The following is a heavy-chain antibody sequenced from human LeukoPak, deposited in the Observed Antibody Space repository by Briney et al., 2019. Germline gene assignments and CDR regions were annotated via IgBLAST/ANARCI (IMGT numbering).Heavy chain of an antibody. J-gene: IGHJ1*01. D-gene: IGHD3-22*01. CDR2: TNSDGSST. CDR1: GFTFSSYW. Sequence: PGGSLRLSCAASGFTFSSYWMHWARQAPGKGLVWVSRTNSDGSSTSYADSVKGRFTISRDNAKNTLYLQMNSLRAEDTAVYYCARGTYYYDSSAYYSEYFQHWGQGTLVTVSS. CDR3: ARGTYYYDSSAYYSEYFQH. V-gene: IGHV3-74*01.